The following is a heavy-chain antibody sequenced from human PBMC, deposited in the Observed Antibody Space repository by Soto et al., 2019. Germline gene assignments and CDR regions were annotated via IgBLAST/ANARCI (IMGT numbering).Heavy chain of an antibody. D-gene: IGHD1-26*01. CDR2: ISTYNGNT. Sequence: ASVKVSCKSSAYNFTRFGISWVRQAPGQGLEWMGWISTYNGNTNYAQRLQGRVTMTTDTSTNTAYMELRSLRSDDTAVYYCARLYIGGTTMSDRKDV. V-gene: IGHV1-18*01. CDR1: AYNFTRFG. CDR3: ARLYIGGTTMSDRKDV. J-gene: IGHJ3*01.